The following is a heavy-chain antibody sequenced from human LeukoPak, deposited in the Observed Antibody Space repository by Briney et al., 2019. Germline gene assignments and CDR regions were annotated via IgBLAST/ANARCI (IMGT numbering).Heavy chain of an antibody. V-gene: IGHV3-48*04. Sequence: GESLRLSCAASGFTFSSYDMTWVRQAPGKGLEWVSCISSSGSTIYYADSVKGRFTISRDNAKNSLYLQMNSLRAEDTAVYYCARDPHTTGTTKRYYYMDVWGKGTTVTVSS. D-gene: IGHD1-1*01. J-gene: IGHJ6*03. CDR3: ARDPHTTGTTKRYYYMDV. CDR2: ISSSGSTI. CDR1: GFTFSSYD.